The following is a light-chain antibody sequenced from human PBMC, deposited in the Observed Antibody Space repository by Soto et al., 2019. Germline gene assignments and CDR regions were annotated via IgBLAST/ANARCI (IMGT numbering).Light chain of an antibody. CDR1: QDISNS. Sequence: DIQMTQSPSSLSASVGDRVTITCQASQDISNSLNWYQQKPGKAPKLLIYDASNLETWVPARFNGRGWGTDFSCTISSRHPEDIAPYYCPQYDNLPLTLGGGTKVDIK. J-gene: IGKJ4*01. V-gene: IGKV1-33*01. CDR3: PQYDNLPLT. CDR2: DAS.